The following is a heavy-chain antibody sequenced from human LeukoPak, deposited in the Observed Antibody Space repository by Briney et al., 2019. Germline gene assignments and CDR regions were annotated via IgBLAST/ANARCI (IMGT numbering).Heavy chain of an antibody. J-gene: IGHJ3*02. CDR2: IYYSGST. D-gene: IGHD4-23*01. CDR3: ARGGTAVIAPYAFDI. CDR1: GGSISSYY. V-gene: IGHV4-59*01. Sequence: SETLSLTCTVSGGSISSYYWSWIRQPPGKGPEWIGYIYYSGSTNCNPSVKSRVAMSVDTSKKQFSLKLSSLTAADTAVYYCARGGTAVIAPYAFDIWGQGTMVTVSS.